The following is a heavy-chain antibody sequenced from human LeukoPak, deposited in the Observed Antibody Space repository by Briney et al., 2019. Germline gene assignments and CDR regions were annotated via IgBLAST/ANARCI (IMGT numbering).Heavy chain of an antibody. CDR1: GFTFDDYG. D-gene: IGHD1-1*01. CDR3: ATSPGGTLAY. Sequence: TGGSLRLSCAASGFTFDDYGMSWVRQAPGKGLEWVSGINWNGGSTGYADSVKGRFTISRDNAKNSLYLQMNSLRAEDTALYYCATSPGGTLAYWGQGTLVTVSS. V-gene: IGHV3-20*04. J-gene: IGHJ4*02. CDR2: INWNGGST.